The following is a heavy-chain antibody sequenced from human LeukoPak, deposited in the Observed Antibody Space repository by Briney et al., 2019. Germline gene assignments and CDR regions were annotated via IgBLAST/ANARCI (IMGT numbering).Heavy chain of an antibody. CDR3: AFEIGRSQGAFDI. V-gene: IGHV3-33*01. D-gene: IGHD1-26*01. Sequence: GGSLRLSCAASGFTFSKYAMHWVRHTPGKGLEWVAAIWNDGSDENYADSVKGRFTISSDNSKNTLYLQMNSLRAEDTAVYYCAFEIGRSQGAFDIWGQGTMITVSS. CDR1: GFTFSKYA. J-gene: IGHJ3*02. CDR2: IWNDGSDE.